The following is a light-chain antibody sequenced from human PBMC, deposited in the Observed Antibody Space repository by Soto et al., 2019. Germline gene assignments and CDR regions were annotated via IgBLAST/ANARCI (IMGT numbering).Light chain of an antibody. CDR3: QQYDTSPWT. CDR2: GAS. CDR1: QSVSSTY. V-gene: IGKV3-20*01. J-gene: IGKJ1*01. Sequence: EIVLTQSPGTLSLSPGERATLSCRASQSVSSTYLAWFQQKPGQAPRLLMYGASNRASGIPDRFSRSGAGTDFTLTISRLEPEDFALYYCQQYDTSPWTFGQGTKVEV.